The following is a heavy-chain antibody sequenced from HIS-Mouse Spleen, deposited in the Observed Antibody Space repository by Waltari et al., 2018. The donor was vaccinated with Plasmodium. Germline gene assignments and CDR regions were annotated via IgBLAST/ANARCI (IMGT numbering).Heavy chain of an antibody. CDR1: GYSFNGYY. J-gene: IGHJ5*02. CDR3: ARRSSNNHYYHSNPDWFDP. Sequence: QVQLVQSGAEVKKPGASVTVSCKASGYSFNGYYMHLVGQAPGQGLEWMGWINPNSGGTNYAQKFQGRVTMTRDTSISTAYMELSRLRSDDTAVYYCARRSSNNHYYHSNPDWFDPWGQGTLVTVSS. D-gene: IGHD3-22*01. V-gene: IGHV1-2*02. CDR2: INPNSGGT.